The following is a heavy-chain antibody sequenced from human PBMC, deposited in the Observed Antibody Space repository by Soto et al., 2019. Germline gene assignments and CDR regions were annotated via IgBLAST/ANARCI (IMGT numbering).Heavy chain of an antibody. CDR2: ISYDGSNK. Sequence: PGGSLRLSCAASGFTFSSYGMHWVRQAPGKGLEWVAVISYDGSNKYYADSVKGRFTISRDNSKNTLYLQMNSLRAEDTAVYYCAKGFLYYYDSSGYYTDYWGQGTLVTVSS. J-gene: IGHJ4*02. CDR1: GFTFSSYG. V-gene: IGHV3-30*18. D-gene: IGHD3-22*01. CDR3: AKGFLYYYDSSGYYTDY.